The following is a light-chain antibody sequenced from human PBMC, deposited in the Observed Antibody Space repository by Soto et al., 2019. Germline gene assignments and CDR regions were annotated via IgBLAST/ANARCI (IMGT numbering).Light chain of an antibody. J-gene: IGKJ1*01. V-gene: IGKV1-5*03. CDR1: QSISTS. CDR3: QRYNSLWT. CDR2: KAS. Sequence: DIQMTQSPSTLSASVGDSVTITCRASQSISTSLAWYQQKPGKAPKLLIYKASNLKSGVPSRFSGSGSGAEFTLTISSLHPDDFATYYCQRYNSLWTFGQGTKVEIK.